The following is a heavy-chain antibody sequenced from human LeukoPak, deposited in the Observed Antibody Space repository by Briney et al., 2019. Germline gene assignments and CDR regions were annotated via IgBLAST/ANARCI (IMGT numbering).Heavy chain of an antibody. CDR2: MNPNSGNT. V-gene: IGHV1-8*01. Sequence: ASVKVSCKASGYTFTSYDINWVRQATGQGLEWMGWMNPNSGNTGYAQKFQGRVTMTRNTSISTAYMELSSLRSEDTAVYYCARTAPIAAAGTGWFDPWGQGTLVTVSS. D-gene: IGHD6-13*01. J-gene: IGHJ5*02. CDR1: GYTFTSYD. CDR3: ARTAPIAAAGTGWFDP.